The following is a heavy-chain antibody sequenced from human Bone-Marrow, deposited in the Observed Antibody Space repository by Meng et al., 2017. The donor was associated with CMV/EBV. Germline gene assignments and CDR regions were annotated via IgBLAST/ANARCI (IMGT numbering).Heavy chain of an antibody. D-gene: IGHD2-21*01. CDR1: GVTVSEYA. CDR3: ILPLPG. Sequence: RSRRRYCAESGVTVSEYAMQWERQAPGKGMEGVEVIANDGSDKYYGEYVEGRFTISRDDSKNTLYLQMNSLRVEETAVYYCILPLPGGVQGTLVTVSS. V-gene: IGHV3-30*04. J-gene: IGHJ4*02. CDR2: IANDGSDK.